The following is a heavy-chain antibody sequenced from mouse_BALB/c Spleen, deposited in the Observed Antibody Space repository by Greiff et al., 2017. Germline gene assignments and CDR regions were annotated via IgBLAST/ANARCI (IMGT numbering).Heavy chain of an antibody. J-gene: IGHJ1*01. CDR3: ARSNYGNYGYGYFDV. Sequence: DVQLQESGPGLVKPSQSLSLTCTVTGYSITSDYAWNWIRQFPGNKLEWMGYISYSGSTSFNPSLKSRISITRDTSKNQFFLQLNSVTTEDTATYYCARSNYGNYGYGYFDVWGAGTTVTVSS. V-gene: IGHV3-2*02. CDR2: ISYSGST. D-gene: IGHD2-1*01. CDR1: GYSITSDYA.